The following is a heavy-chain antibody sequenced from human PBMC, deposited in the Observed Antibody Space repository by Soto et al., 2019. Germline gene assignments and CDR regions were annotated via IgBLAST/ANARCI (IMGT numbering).Heavy chain of an antibody. Sequence: SETLSLTCTVSGGSISRYYWSWIRQPAGKGLEWIGRIYTSGSTNYNPSLKSRVTMSVDTSKNQFSLKLSSVTAADTAVYYCARACRRNSCYALFAYSGQGTLVTIS. V-gene: IGHV4-4*07. J-gene: IGHJ4*02. D-gene: IGHD2-2*01. CDR1: GGSISRYY. CDR3: ARACRRNSCYALFAY. CDR2: IYTSGST.